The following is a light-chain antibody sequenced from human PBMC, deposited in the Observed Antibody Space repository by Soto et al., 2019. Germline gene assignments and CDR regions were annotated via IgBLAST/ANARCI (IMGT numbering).Light chain of an antibody. V-gene: IGKV1D-12*01. J-gene: IGKJ5*01. CDR3: QQAKSFPVT. Sequence: DMQGDQSLATVSGWVRDRVSVASRASQDIGSWFGWYQQKPGKVANLLIYAASILQSWVPSKFSRSGCGTDFALTINSLQDQDFAPPYYQQAKSFPVTFGQGTRLEIK. CDR2: AAS. CDR1: QDIGSW.